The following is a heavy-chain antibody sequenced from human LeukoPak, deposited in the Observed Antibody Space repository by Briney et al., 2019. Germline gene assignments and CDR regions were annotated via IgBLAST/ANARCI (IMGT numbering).Heavy chain of an antibody. CDR1: GFTFSSYW. V-gene: IGHV3-74*01. J-gene: IGHJ4*02. CDR3: ARGAGGAI. Sequence: EGSLRLSCAASGFTFSSYWMHWVRQAPGKGLVRVSHTNSDGSSTTYADSVKGRFTISRDNAKNTLYLQMNSLRAEDTAVYYCARGAGGAIWGQGTLVTVSS. CDR2: TNSDGSST. D-gene: IGHD2-21*01.